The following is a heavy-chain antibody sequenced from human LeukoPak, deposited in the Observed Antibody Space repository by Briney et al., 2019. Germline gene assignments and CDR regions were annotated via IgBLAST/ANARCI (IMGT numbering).Heavy chain of an antibody. CDR3: ARSFLSIAAAATDY. D-gene: IGHD6-13*01. CDR2: ISSSSSYI. CDR1: GFTFSSYS. V-gene: IGHV3-21*01. J-gene: IGHJ4*02. Sequence: GGSLRLSCAASGFTFSSYSMNWVRQAPGKGLEWVSSISSSSSYIYYADSVRGRFTISRDNAKNSLYLQMNSLRAEDTAVYYCARSFLSIAAAATDYWGQGTLVTVSS.